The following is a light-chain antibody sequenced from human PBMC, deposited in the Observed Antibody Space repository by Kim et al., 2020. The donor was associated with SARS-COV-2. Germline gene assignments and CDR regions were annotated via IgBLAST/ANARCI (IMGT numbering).Light chain of an antibody. CDR3: QHYSNRWT. J-gene: IGKJ1*01. CDR1: QSISGG. V-gene: IGKV1-5*01. CDR2: AAY. Sequence: DIQMTQSPSTLSASVGDKVTITCRASQSISGGVAWYQQKPGKAPKLLIYAAYSLESGVPSRFSGSGSGTDFTLIISSLQPDDFATYYCQHYSNRWTFGQGTKVDIK.